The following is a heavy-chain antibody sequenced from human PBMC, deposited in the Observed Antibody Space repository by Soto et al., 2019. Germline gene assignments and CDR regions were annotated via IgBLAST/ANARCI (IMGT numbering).Heavy chain of an antibody. V-gene: IGHV3-30-3*01. Sequence: ESGGGVVQPGRSLRLSCAASGFTFSSYAMHWVRQAPGKGLEWVAVISYDGSNKYYADSVKGRFTISRDNSKNTLYLQMNSRRAEDTAVYYCASVGLEPNYFDYWGQGTLVTVSS. CDR1: GFTFSSYA. D-gene: IGHD1-1*01. J-gene: IGHJ4*02. CDR2: ISYDGSNK. CDR3: ASVGLEPNYFDY.